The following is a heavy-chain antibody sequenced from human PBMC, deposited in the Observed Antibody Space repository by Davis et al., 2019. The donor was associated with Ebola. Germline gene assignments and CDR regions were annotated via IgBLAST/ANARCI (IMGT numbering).Heavy chain of an antibody. CDR2: ISYDGSNK. J-gene: IGHJ4*02. CDR1: GFTFSSYG. D-gene: IGHD6-19*01. Sequence: GESLKISCAASGFTFSSYGMHWVRQAPGKGLEWVAVISYDGSNKYYADSVKGRFTISRDNSKNTLYLQMNSLRAEDTAVYYCAKDHSKLGDIAVEPFDYWGQGTLVTVSS. CDR3: AKDHSKLGDIAVEPFDY. V-gene: IGHV3-30*18.